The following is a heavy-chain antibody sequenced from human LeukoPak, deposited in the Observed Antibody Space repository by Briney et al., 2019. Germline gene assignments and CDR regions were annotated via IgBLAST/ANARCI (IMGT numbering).Heavy chain of an antibody. D-gene: IGHD3-10*01. CDR3: AREYTMVRGVIAYYYGMDV. Sequence: GGSLRLSCAASGLTFSSYSMNWVRQAPGKGLEWVSSIISSSSYIYYADSVKGRFTISRDNAKNSLYLQMNSLRAEDTAVYYCAREYTMVRGVIAYYYGMDVWGQGTTVTVSS. CDR2: IISSSSYI. V-gene: IGHV3-21*01. J-gene: IGHJ6*02. CDR1: GLTFSSYS.